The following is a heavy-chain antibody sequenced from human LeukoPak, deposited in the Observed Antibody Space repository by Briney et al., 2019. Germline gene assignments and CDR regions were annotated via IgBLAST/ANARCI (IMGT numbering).Heavy chain of an antibody. D-gene: IGHD1-26*01. J-gene: IGHJ4*02. V-gene: IGHV3-30*02. Sequence: GGSLRLSCAASGFTFSSYGMHWVRQAPGKGLEWVAFIRYDGSNKYYADSVKGRFTISRDNSKNTLYLQMNSLRAEDTAVYYCARVREYSGRFFDYWGQGTLVTVSS. CDR3: ARVREYSGRFFDY. CDR2: IRYDGSNK. CDR1: GFTFSSYG.